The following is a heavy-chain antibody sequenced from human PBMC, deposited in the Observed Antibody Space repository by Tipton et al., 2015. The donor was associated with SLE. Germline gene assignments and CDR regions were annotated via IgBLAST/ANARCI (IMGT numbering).Heavy chain of an antibody. CDR3: ARGGFIRMGQWFDP. Sequence: TLSLTCAVYGGSLSGYYWSWIRQSPGKGLEWIDDINHVGRTNYNPSLRSRATISIDTSKNQFPLKLTSVTAADTAVYYCARGGFIRMGQWFDPWGQGTLVTVSS. CDR2: INHVGRT. D-gene: IGHD2-8*01. J-gene: IGHJ5*02. CDR1: GGSLSGYY. V-gene: IGHV4-34*01.